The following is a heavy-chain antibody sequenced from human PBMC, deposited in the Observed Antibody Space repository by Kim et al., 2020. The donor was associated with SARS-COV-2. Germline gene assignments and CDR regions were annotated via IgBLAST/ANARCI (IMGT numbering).Heavy chain of an antibody. J-gene: IGHJ4*02. D-gene: IGHD3-10*01. CDR3: VKARGSGSHKEYRFDY. CDR1: GFTFNTYA. Sequence: GGSLRLSCAASGFTFNTYAMSWVRQAPGKGLEWVAGISGSGGYASPADVVKGRFTISRDNSKNTVYLKMNILRVEDTGLYFCVKARGSGSHKEYRFDYWGQGTLDSVSS. CDR2: ISGSGGYA. V-gene: IGHV3-23*01.